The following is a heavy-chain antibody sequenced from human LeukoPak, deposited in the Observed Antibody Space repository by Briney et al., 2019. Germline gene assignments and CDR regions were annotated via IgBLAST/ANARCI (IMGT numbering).Heavy chain of an antibody. D-gene: IGHD3-22*01. CDR3: ARDRDSSGYYPTPGAFDI. CDR1: GFTVSSNY. V-gene: IGHV3-66*02. CDR2: IYSGGST. J-gene: IGHJ3*02. Sequence: GGSLRLSCAASGFTVSSNYMSWVRQAPGKGLEWVSVIYSGGSTYYADSVKGRFTISRDNSKNTLYLQMNSLRAEDTAVYYCARDRDSSGYYPTPGAFDICGQGTMVTVSS.